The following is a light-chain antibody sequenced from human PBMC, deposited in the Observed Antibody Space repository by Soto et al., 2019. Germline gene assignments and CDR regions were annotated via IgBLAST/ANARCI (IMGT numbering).Light chain of an antibody. CDR3: KSFTTSDTYV. Sequence: QSALTQPASVSGSPGQSIAISCTGTSSDVGAYNYVSWYQQYPGKAPKLVIFDVCYRPSGVSTRFSGSKSGNTASLTISGLQAEDEADYYCKSFTTSDTYVFGTGTKVTVL. CDR1: SSDVGAYNY. J-gene: IGLJ1*01. CDR2: DVC. V-gene: IGLV2-14*01.